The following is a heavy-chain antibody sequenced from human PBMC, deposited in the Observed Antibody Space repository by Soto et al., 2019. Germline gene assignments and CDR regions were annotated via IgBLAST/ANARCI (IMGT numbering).Heavy chain of an antibody. CDR2: IYYSGGT. V-gene: IGHV4-59*01. J-gene: IGHJ4*02. Sequence: SETLSLTCTVSGGSISTYYWSWIRQPPGKGLEWIGYIYYSGGTNYNPSLKSRVTISVDTSKNQFSLKLSSVTAADTAVYYCAKDTGADYWGQGTVVTVSS. CDR3: AKDTGADY. CDR1: GGSISTYY. D-gene: IGHD3-10*01.